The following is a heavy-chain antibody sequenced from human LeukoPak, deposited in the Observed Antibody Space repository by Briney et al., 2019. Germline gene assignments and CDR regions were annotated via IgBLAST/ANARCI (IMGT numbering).Heavy chain of an antibody. V-gene: IGHV1-2*02. CDR1: GYTFTGYY. CDR2: INPNSGAT. J-gene: IGHJ4*02. CDR3: ASGVDVKSVHYNDRSTYSYYFDY. Sequence: VASVKVSCKASGYTFTGYYIHWVRQAPGQGLECMGWINPNSGATNFAQKFQGRVTLTRDTSISTAYVELSSLKSDDTAIYYCASGVDVKSVHYNDRSTYSYYFDYWGQGTLVTVSS. D-gene: IGHD3-22*01.